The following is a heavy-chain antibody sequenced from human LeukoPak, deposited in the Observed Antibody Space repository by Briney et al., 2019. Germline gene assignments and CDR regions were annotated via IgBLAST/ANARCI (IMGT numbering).Heavy chain of an antibody. CDR3: AREGLWFVATDAFDI. CDR2: INPSGGST. Sequence: ASVKVSCKASGYTFTSYYMHWVRQAPGQGLEWMGIINPSGGSTSYAQKFQGRVTMTRDTSTSTVYMELSSLRSEDTAVYYCAREGLWFVATDAFDIWGQGTMVTVSS. J-gene: IGHJ3*02. CDR1: GYTFTSYY. V-gene: IGHV1-46*01. D-gene: IGHD3-10*01.